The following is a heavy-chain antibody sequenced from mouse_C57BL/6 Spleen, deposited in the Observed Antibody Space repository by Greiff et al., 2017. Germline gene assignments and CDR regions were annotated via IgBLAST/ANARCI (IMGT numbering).Heavy chain of an antibody. D-gene: IGHD2-1*01. CDR1: GFTFSSYT. CDR2: ISGGGGNT. J-gene: IGHJ2*01. CDR3: ARHSWGNYDYFDY. V-gene: IGHV5-9*01. Sequence: EVKLMESGGGLVKPGGSLKLSCAASGFTFSSYTMSWVRQTPEKRLEWVATISGGGGNTYYPDSVKGRFTISRANAKNTLYLQMSSLRSEDTALYYCARHSWGNYDYFDYWGQGTTLTVSS.